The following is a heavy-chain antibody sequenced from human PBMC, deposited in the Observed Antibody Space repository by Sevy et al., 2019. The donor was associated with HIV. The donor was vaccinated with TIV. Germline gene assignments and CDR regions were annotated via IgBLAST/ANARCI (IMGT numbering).Heavy chain of an antibody. V-gene: IGHV4-34*01. CDR2: INHSGST. J-gene: IGHJ3*02. CDR1: GGSFSGYY. CDR3: ARERITIFGVVIRRGAFDI. Sequence: SETLSLTCAVYGGSFSGYYWSWIRQPPGKGLEWIGEINHSGSTNYNPSLKSRVTISVDTSKNQFSLKLSSVTAADTAVCYCARERITIFGVVIRRGAFDIWGQGTMVTVSS. D-gene: IGHD3-3*01.